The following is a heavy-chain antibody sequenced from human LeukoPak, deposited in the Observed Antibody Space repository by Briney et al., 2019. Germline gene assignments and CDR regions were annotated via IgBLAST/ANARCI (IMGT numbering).Heavy chain of an antibody. CDR3: ARSGCSGGSCFLDY. J-gene: IGHJ4*02. Sequence: GGSLRLSCAASRFIFDNYGMTWVRQAPGKGLEWVSGISDDGYSTYYADSVKGRFTISRDNSKNTLYLHMSSLRVEDTAVYFCARSGCSGGSCFLDYWGQGTLVTVSS. V-gene: IGHV3-23*01. CDR1: RFIFDNYG. D-gene: IGHD2-15*01. CDR2: ISDDGYST.